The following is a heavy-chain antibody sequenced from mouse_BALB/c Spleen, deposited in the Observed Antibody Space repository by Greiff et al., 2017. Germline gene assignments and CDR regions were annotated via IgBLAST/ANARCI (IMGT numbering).Heavy chain of an antibody. CDR1: GYTFTSYW. D-gene: IGHD1-1*01. Sequence: QVQLQQSVAELAKPGASVKMSCKASGYTFTSYWMHWVKQRPGQGLEWIGYINPSTGYTEYNQKFKDKATLTADKSSSTAYMQLSSLTSEDSAVYYCARYYYYGSSSFDYWGQGTTLTVSS. CDR2: INPSTGYT. V-gene: IGHV1-7*01. J-gene: IGHJ2*01. CDR3: ARYYYYGSSSFDY.